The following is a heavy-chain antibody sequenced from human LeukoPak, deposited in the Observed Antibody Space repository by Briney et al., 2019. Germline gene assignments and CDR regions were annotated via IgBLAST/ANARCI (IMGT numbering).Heavy chain of an antibody. CDR3: ARGPRRAFDY. CDR1: GYNFTEYY. V-gene: IGHV1-2*06. J-gene: IGHJ4*02. CDR2: LNPDSGGT. Sequence: ASVKVSYKASGYNFTEYYIHWVRQAPGQGLEYMGRLNPDSGGTSYAQNFQGGVTFTRDTSITTAYLELNSLSSDDTAFYYCARGPRRAFDYWGQGTLVTVSS.